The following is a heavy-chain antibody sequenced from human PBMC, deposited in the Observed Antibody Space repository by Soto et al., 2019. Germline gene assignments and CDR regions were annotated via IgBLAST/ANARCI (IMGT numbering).Heavy chain of an antibody. Sequence: GASVKVSCKASGYTFTSYAMHWVRQAPGQRLEWMGWINAGNGNTKYSQKFQGRVTITRDTSASTAYMELSSLRSEDTPVYYCARSLRLGHYYSYYYKDVSSNGTTVTLS. V-gene: IGHV1-3*01. CDR1: GYTFTSYA. CDR3: ARSLRLGHYYSYYYKDV. J-gene: IGHJ6*03. CDR2: INAGNGNT. D-gene: IGHD3-16*02.